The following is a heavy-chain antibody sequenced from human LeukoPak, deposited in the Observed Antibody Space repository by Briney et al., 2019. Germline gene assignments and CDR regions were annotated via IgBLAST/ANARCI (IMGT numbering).Heavy chain of an antibody. V-gene: IGHV3-30*18. CDR3: AKDETPDY. Sequence: PGRSLRLSCAASGFTFSSYGMHWVRQAPGKGLEWVAVISYDGSNKYYADSVKGRFTISRDNSKNTLYLQMNSLRAEDTAVYYCAKDETPDYWGQGTLVTVSS. CDR1: GFTFSSYG. J-gene: IGHJ4*02. CDR2: ISYDGSNK.